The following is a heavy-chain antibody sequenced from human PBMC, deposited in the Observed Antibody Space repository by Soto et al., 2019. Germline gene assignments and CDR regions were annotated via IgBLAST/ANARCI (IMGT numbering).Heavy chain of an antibody. CDR3: AKDLTRQLAYWLDT. V-gene: IGHV1-2*02. CDR2: INAHSGGT. D-gene: IGHD6-6*01. J-gene: IGHJ5*02. CDR1: GFSFTGYY. Sequence: ASVKVSCKASGFSFTGYYIHWLRQAPGQGLEWMGWINAHSGGTEYAQKFQGRVTLTRDTSIATAYLTLTSLTSDDTALYYCAKDLTRQLAYWLDTCVPGTQVTVSS.